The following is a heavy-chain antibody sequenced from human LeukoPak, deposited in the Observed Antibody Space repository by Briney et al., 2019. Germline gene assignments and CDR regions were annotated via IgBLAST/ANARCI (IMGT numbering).Heavy chain of an antibody. V-gene: IGHV4-61*02. CDR2: IYTSGST. D-gene: IGHD1-26*01. J-gene: IGHJ6*02. CDR1: GGSISSGSYY. Sequence: PSETLSLTCTVSGGSISSGSYYWSWIRQPAGKGLEWIGRIYTSGSTNYNPSLKSRVTISVDTSKNQFSLKLSSVTAADTAVYYCARDRPVGATTYSMDVWGQGTTVTVSS. CDR3: ARDRPVGATTYSMDV.